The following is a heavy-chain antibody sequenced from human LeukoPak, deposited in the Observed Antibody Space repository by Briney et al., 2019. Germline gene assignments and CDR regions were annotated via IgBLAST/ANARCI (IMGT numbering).Heavy chain of an antibody. CDR2: IYSGGST. Sequence: GGSLRLSCAASGFTVSSNYMSWVRQAPGKGLEWVSVIYSGGSTYYADSVKGRFTISRDNSKNTLYLQMNSLRAEGTAVYYCASAYSSSWYDYWGQGTLVTVSS. CDR1: GFTVSSNY. D-gene: IGHD6-13*01. CDR3: ASAYSSSWYDY. V-gene: IGHV3-53*01. J-gene: IGHJ4*02.